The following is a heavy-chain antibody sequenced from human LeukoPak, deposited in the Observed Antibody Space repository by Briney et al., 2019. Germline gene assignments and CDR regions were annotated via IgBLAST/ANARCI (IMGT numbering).Heavy chain of an antibody. CDR3: ARVGSSSWRDDAFDI. J-gene: IGHJ3*02. Sequence: KPGGSLRLSCAASGFTFSSYSMNWVRQAPGKGLEWVSSISSSSSYIYYADSVKGRFTISRDNAKNSLYLQMNSLRAEDTAVYYCARVGSSSWRDDAFDIWGQGTMVTVSS. CDR1: GFTFSSYS. D-gene: IGHD6-13*01. V-gene: IGHV3-21*01. CDR2: ISSSSSYI.